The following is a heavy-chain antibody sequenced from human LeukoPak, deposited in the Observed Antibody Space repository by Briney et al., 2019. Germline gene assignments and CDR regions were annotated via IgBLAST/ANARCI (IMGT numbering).Heavy chain of an antibody. CDR2: IYYSGRT. CDR3: ARGYGDNSGAFDI. V-gene: IGHV4-30-2*01. Sequence: SETLSLTCTVSGGSIIVAAYSWRWLRQPPGKALEWVGYIYYSGRTYYNPSLKSRVTISLDRSKNQFSLKLSSVTAADTAVYFCARGYGDNSGAFDIWGQGTVVTVSS. J-gene: IGHJ3*02. D-gene: IGHD4-23*01. CDR1: GGSIIVAAYS.